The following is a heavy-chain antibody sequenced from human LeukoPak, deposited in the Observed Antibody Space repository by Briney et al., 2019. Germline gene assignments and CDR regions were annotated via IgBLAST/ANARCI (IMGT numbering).Heavy chain of an antibody. CDR3: ARSYYDSSGDYGAY. D-gene: IGHD3-22*01. V-gene: IGHV1-2*02. J-gene: IGHJ4*03. Sequence: APVKGSCKASGYTFTGYCIHWVRQAPGQGLDWMGWINPYNGGTNYSQKFQGRVTMTMDTSISTAYMELSGLTSDDTAIYYCARSYYDSSGDYGAYWGQGTLVTVSS. CDR1: GYTFTGYC. CDR2: INPYNGGT.